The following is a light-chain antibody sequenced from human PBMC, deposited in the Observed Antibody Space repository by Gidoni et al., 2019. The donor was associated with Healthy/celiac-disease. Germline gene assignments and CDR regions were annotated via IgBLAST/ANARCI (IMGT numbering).Light chain of an antibody. CDR3: NSRDSSGNNVV. J-gene: IGLJ2*01. Sequence: SSDLTQYPAVSVALGQIVRITCQGDSLRSYYSSWYQQKPGQAPLLVLYGKNNRPSGIPDRFSGSSSGNTASLNITGAQAEDEADYYCNSRDSSGNNVVFGGGTKLTVL. CDR2: GKN. V-gene: IGLV3-19*01. CDR1: SLRSYY.